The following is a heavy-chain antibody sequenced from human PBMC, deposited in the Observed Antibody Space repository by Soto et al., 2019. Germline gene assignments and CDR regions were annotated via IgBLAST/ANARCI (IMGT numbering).Heavy chain of an antibody. Sequence: SETLSLTCTVSGDSISISSFHWGWIRQTPGKGLEWIGSIYYSGSTYYSPSLLSRVTISVDTSKNQFSLKLTSVTAADTAVYYCARDTPASLWGQGTLVT. CDR2: IYYSGST. CDR1: GDSISISSFH. J-gene: IGHJ4*02. V-gene: IGHV4-39*07. D-gene: IGHD2-2*01. CDR3: ARDTPASL.